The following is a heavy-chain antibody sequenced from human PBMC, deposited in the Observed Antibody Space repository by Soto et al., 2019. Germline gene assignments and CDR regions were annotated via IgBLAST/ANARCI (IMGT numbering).Heavy chain of an antibody. Sequence: ASVKVSCKASGGTFSSYAISWVRQAPGQGLEWMGGIIPIFGTANYAQKFQGRVTITADESTSTAYMELSSLRSEDTAVYYCAGGIAVADPGYYYGMDVWGQGTTVTVFS. V-gene: IGHV1-69*13. CDR3: AGGIAVADPGYYYGMDV. D-gene: IGHD6-13*01. CDR1: GGTFSSYA. CDR2: IIPIFGTA. J-gene: IGHJ6*02.